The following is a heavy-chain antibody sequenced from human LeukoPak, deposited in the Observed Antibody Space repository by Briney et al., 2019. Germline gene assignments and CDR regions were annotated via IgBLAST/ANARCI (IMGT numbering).Heavy chain of an antibody. Sequence: PGESLKISCKASGYTFINYDITWVRQAPGQGLEWMGWISVYNGNTNYAQKFQGRVSMTKDTSTSTAYMELRSLSSDDTAVYYCARLMFSGNYYTDYWGQGTLVTVSS. CDR1: GYTFINYD. J-gene: IGHJ4*02. CDR3: ARLMFSGNYYTDY. D-gene: IGHD1-26*01. CDR2: ISVYNGNT. V-gene: IGHV1-18*01.